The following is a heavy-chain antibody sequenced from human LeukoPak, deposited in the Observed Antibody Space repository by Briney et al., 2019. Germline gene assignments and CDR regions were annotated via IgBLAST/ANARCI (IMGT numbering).Heavy chain of an antibody. CDR1: GGSISSGGYS. J-gene: IGHJ6*02. Sequence: SETLSLTCDVSGGSISSGGYSWSWIRQPPGKGLEWIGYIYHSGSTYYNPSLKSRVTISVDRSKNQFSLKLSSVTAADTAVYYCARAGYSYGSYYYYGMDVWGQGTTVTVSS. CDR2: IYHSGST. CDR3: ARAGYSYGSYYYYGMDV. D-gene: IGHD5-18*01. V-gene: IGHV4-30-2*01.